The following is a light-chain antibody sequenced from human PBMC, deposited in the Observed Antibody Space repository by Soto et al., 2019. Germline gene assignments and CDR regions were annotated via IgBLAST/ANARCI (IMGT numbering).Light chain of an antibody. V-gene: IGKV1-27*01. Sequence: DIHMTQSPSSLSASVGDRVTITCRASQVISNYLAWYQQKPGKVPRLLIYDAYTLQSGVPSRFSGSGSGTDFTITISSLQTEDVATYYFHKHDSAPLTFGPGTKVDIK. CDR2: DAY. J-gene: IGKJ3*01. CDR3: HKHDSAPLT. CDR1: QVISNY.